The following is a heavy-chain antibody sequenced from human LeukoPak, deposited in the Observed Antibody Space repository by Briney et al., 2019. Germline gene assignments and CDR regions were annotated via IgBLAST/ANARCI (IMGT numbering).Heavy chain of an antibody. Sequence: GRSLRLSCAASGFTFSSYGMHWVRQAPGKGLERVAVIWYDGSNKYYADSVKGRFTISRDNSKNTLYLQMNSLRAEDTAVYYCARDFRYGDYYYFDYWGQGTLVTVSS. V-gene: IGHV3-33*01. CDR2: IWYDGSNK. J-gene: IGHJ4*02. CDR3: ARDFRYGDYYYFDY. D-gene: IGHD4-17*01. CDR1: GFTFSSYG.